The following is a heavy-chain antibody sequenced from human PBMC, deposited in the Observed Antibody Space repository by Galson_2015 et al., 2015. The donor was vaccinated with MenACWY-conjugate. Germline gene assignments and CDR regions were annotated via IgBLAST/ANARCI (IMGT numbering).Heavy chain of an antibody. Sequence: SVKVSCKASGGTFSSYAISWVRQAPGQGLEWMGGIIPIFGTANYAQKFQGRVTITADESTSTAYMELSSLRSEDTAVYYCARDSTGYGSFDYWGQGTRVTVSS. CDR2: IIPIFGTA. CDR3: ARDSTGYGSFDY. D-gene: IGHD3-10*01. V-gene: IGHV1-69*13. CDR1: GGTFSSYA. J-gene: IGHJ4*02.